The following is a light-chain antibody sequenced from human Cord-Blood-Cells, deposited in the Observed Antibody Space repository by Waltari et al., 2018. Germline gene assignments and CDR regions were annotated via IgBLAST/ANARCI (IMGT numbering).Light chain of an antibody. CDR1: QSISSW. Sequence: DIQMSQSPSTLSASVGDRVTSTCRASQSISSWLALYQQKPGKAPKLLIYDASSLASGVPSRFSGRGAGTEFTLTISSLQPDDFATYYCQQYKSYSGTFGQGTKVEIK. CDR2: DAS. J-gene: IGKJ1*01. CDR3: QQYKSYSGT. V-gene: IGKV1-5*01.